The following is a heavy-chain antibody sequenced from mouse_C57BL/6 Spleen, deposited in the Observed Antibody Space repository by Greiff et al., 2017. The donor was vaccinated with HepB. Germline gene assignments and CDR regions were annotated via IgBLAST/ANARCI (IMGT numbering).Heavy chain of an antibody. CDR3: AYGSSYGFAY. CDR1: GYTFTSYW. Sequence: QVHVKQSGAELVKPGASVKMSCKASGYTFTSYWITWVKQRPGQGLEWIGDIYPGSGSTNYNEKFKSKATLTVDTSSSTAYMQLSSLTSEDSAVYYGAYGSSYGFAYWGQGTLVTVSA. D-gene: IGHD1-1*01. J-gene: IGHJ3*01. CDR2: IYPGSGST. V-gene: IGHV1-55*01.